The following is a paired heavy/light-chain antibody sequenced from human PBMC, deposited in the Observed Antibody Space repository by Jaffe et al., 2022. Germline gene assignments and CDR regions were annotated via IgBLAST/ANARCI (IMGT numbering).Light chain of an antibody. CDR3: GAWHNSLGAGV. CDR2: END. V-gene: IGLV1-51*02. Sequence: QSVLTQPPSVSAAPGQKVTISCSGSSASIGSNHVSWYQQLPGTAPKLLIYENDRRPSGIPDRISGSKSGTSATLGITGLQPEDEADYYCGAWHNSLGAGVFGTGTKVTVL. CDR1: SASIGSNH. J-gene: IGLJ1*01.
Heavy chain of an antibody. V-gene: IGHV3-66*02. J-gene: IGHJ4*02. CDR2: IYSGGST. Sequence: EVQLVESGGGLVQPGGSLRLSCAVSGFNVSSHYMNWVRQAPGAGLEWVSVIYSGGSTYYADSVKGRFSVSRDNSKNTLSLQMDSLRGEDTAVYYCAKGRTSGYFRTEFDSWGRGTLVTVSS. CDR1: GFNVSSHY. CDR3: AKGRTSGYFRTEFDS. D-gene: IGHD5-12*01.